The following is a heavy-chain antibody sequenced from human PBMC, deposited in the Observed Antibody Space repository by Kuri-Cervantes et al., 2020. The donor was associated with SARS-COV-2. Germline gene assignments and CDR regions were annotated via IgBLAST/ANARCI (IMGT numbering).Heavy chain of an antibody. D-gene: IGHD6-19*01. J-gene: IGHJ6*03. V-gene: IGHV4-34*01. CDR3: ARLRRHNNGWFATGYYMDI. CDR2: ITHRGDT. Sequence: SETLSLTCAVYGGSFNTYYWAWIRQPPGKGLERIGEITHRGDTIYNMSLKSRVTISVDTSKNQFSLNLTSVTAADTAVYYCARLRRHNNGWFATGYYMDIWGKGTTVTVSS. CDR1: GGSFNTYY.